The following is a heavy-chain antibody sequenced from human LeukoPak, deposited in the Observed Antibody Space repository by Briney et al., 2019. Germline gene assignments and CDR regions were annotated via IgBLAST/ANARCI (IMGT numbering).Heavy chain of an antibody. CDR1: GFTFSSYS. Sequence: PGGSLRLSCAASGFTFSSYSMNWGRQAPGKGLGWVSSISSGSSFIYYADSVKGRFTISRDIAKNSLYLQMNSLRAEDTAVYYCARTDYYDKSIDYWGQGTLVTVSS. CDR2: ISSGSSFI. J-gene: IGHJ4*02. CDR3: ARTDYYDKSIDY. V-gene: IGHV3-21*01. D-gene: IGHD3-22*01.